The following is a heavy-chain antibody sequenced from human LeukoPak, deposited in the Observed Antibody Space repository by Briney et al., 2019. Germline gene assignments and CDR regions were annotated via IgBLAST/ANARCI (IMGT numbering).Heavy chain of an antibody. V-gene: IGHV5-51*01. J-gene: IGHJ4*02. CDR1: GYSFTNYW. D-gene: IGHD2-2*02. CDR2: IYPGDSDT. Sequence: GESPKISCKGSGYSFTNYWIGWVRQMPGKGLEWMGIIYPGDSDTRYSPSFQGQVTISADKSISTAYLQWSSLRASDTAMYYCARLSNTPGTYFDYWGQGTLVTVSS. CDR3: ARLSNTPGTYFDY.